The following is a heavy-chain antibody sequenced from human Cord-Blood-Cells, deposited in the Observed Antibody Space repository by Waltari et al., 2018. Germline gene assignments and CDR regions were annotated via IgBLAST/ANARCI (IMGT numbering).Heavy chain of an antibody. CDR1: GYTFTLYD. CDR2: MNPNSGNT. D-gene: IGHD2-2*01. J-gene: IGHJ4*02. Sequence: QEQLVQSGAEVKKPGASVKVSCKASGYTFTLYDTHSVRPHTGKGLEWMGWMNPNSGNTGYAQKFQGRVTITRNTSISTAYMELSSLRSEDTAVYYCARWPRGYCSSTSCYDYWGQGTLVTVSS. V-gene: IGHV1-8*03. CDR3: ARWPRGYCSSTSCYDY.